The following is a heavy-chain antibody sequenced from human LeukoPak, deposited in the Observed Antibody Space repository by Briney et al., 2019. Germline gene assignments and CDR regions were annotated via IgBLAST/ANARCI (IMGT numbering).Heavy chain of an antibody. Sequence: GESLKISCNVSGDSFSTYWIAWVRQMPGKGLEWMGIIYPGDSDTRYSPSFQGQVTISADKSISTAYLQWSSLKASDTAMYYCASPYYDILTGPKHDAFDIWGQGTMVTVSS. CDR2: IYPGDSDT. D-gene: IGHD3-9*01. CDR1: GDSFSTYW. V-gene: IGHV5-51*01. J-gene: IGHJ3*02. CDR3: ASPYYDILTGPKHDAFDI.